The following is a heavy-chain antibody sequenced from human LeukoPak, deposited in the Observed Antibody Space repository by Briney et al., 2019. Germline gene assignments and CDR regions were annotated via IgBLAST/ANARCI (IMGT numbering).Heavy chain of an antibody. V-gene: IGHV3-21*01. CDR3: ATRHGIAAAGTPDY. CDR1: GFTFSSYS. CDR2: ISSSSSYI. Sequence: GGSLRLSCAASGFTFSSYSMNWVRQAPGKGLEWVSSISSSSSYIYYADSVKGRFTISRDNAKNPLYPQMNSLRAEDTAVYYCATRHGIAAAGTPDYWGQGTLVTVSS. J-gene: IGHJ4*02. D-gene: IGHD6-13*01.